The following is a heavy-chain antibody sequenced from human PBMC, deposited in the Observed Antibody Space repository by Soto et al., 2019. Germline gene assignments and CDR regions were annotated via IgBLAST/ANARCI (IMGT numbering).Heavy chain of an antibody. CDR1: GFTFSSYA. CDR3: AKDGDILSGYPEYFQH. Sequence: EVQLLESGGGLVQPGGSLRLSCAASGFTFSSYAMSWVRQAPGKGLECVSSISGGGGSTYYAHSVKGRFTISRDNSKNTLYLQMNSLRAEDTAVYYCAKDGDILSGYPEYFQHWGQGTLVTVSS. CDR2: ISGGGGST. J-gene: IGHJ1*01. V-gene: IGHV3-23*01. D-gene: IGHD3-9*01.